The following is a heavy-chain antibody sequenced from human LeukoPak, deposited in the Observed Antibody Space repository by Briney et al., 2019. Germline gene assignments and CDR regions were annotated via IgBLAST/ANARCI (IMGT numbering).Heavy chain of an antibody. CDR1: GFTVSSNY. Sequence: PGGSLRLSCAASGFTVSSNYMSWVRQAPGKGLEWVSVIYSGGSTYYADSVKGRFTISRDNSKNTLYLQMNSLRAEDTAVYYCARSLMAADGTRAFDIWGQGTMVTVSS. J-gene: IGHJ3*02. CDR2: IYSGGST. V-gene: IGHV3-53*01. D-gene: IGHD6-13*01. CDR3: ARSLMAADGTRAFDI.